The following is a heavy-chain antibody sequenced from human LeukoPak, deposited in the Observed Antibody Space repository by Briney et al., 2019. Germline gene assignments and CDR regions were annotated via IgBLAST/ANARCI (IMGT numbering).Heavy chain of an antibody. J-gene: IGHJ5*02. CDR2: IYYSGST. Sequence: PSETLSLTCTVSGGSIRSYYWSWIRQPPGKGLEWIGYIYYSGSTNSNPSLKSRVTISVDTSKNQFSLKVSSVTAADTAVYYCARGLVDIVATITDPNWFDPWGQGTLVTVSS. CDR3: ARGLVDIVATITDPNWFDP. CDR1: GGSIRSYY. D-gene: IGHD5-12*01. V-gene: IGHV4-59*01.